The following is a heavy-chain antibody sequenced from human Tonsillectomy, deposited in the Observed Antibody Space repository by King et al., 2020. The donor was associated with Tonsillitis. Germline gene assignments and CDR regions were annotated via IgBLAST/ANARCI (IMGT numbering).Heavy chain of an antibody. CDR1: GFTFSSYR. CDR3: ARQRQGYDNLIGYS. V-gene: IGHV3-21*01. Sequence: VQLVESGGGLVKPGGSLRLSCAASGFTFSSYRMNWVRQAPGKGLEWVSSISSGSSYNYYADSVKGRFTISRDNARNSLYLQMNGLRAEDTAVYYCARQRQGYDNLIGYSWGQGTTVTVSS. J-gene: IGHJ6*02. CDR2: ISSGSSYN. D-gene: IGHD3-9*01.